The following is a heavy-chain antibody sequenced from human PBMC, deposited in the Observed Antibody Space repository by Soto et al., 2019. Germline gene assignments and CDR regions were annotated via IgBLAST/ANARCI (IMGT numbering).Heavy chain of an antibody. D-gene: IGHD2-15*01. J-gene: IGHJ6*02. CDR3: ARSGGRNYYYGMDV. Sequence: GASVKVSCKASGYTFNSYGVSWVRQAPGQGLEWMGWISAYNYNTNYAQNLQDRVTMTTDTFTSTVYMELRSLRSDDTAVYYCARSGGRNYYYGMDVWGQGTTVTVSS. CDR1: GYTFNSYG. CDR2: ISAYNYNT. V-gene: IGHV1-18*01.